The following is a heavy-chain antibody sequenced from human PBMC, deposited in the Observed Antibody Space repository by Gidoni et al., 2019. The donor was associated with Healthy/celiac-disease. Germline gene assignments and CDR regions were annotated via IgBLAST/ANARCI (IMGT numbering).Heavy chain of an antibody. CDR2: ISGDGGST. D-gene: IGHD3-9*01. CDR3: AKDFTRYFDWLFPGYYYYGMDV. V-gene: IGHV3-43*02. CDR1: GFTFDDYA. J-gene: IGHJ6*02. Sequence: EVQLVESGGGVVQPGGSLRLSCAASGFTFDDYAMHWVRQAPGKGLEWVSLISGDGGSTYYADSVKGRFTISRDNSNNSLYLQMNILRTEDTALYYCAKDFTRYFDWLFPGYYYYGMDVWGQGTTVTVSS.